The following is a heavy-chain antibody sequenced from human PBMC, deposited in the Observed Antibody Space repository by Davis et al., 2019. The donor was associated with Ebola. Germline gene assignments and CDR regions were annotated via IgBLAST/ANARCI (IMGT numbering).Heavy chain of an antibody. CDR3: ARDYYYYGMDV. J-gene: IGHJ6*02. CDR2: IYHIGST. CDR1: SGSISSGGYY. Sequence: MPSETLSLTCTLSSGSISSGGYYWSWIRQPPGKGLEWLGYIYHIGSTHYNPSLKSRVIISADRSKNLLSLKLSSVTAADTAVYYCARDYYYYGMDVWGQGTTVTVSS. V-gene: IGHV4-30-2*01.